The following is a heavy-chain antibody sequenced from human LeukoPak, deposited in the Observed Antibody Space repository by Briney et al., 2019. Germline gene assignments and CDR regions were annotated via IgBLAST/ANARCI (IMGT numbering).Heavy chain of an antibody. V-gene: IGHV3-30*02. CDR1: GFTFSSYG. Sequence: PGGSLRLSCAASGFTFSSYGMHWVRQSPGKGLEWVAFIRYDGSNKYYADSVKGRFTISRDNSKNTLYLQMNSLRAEDTAVYYCAKGITGHRSHDYWGQGTLVTVSS. D-gene: IGHD1-20*01. J-gene: IGHJ4*02. CDR2: IRYDGSNK. CDR3: AKGITGHRSHDY.